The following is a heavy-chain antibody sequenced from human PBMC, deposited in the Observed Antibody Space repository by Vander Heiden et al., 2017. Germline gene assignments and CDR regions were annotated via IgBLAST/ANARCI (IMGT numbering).Heavy chain of an antibody. CDR2: ISGSGGST. Sequence: EVQLLESGGGLVQPGGSLRLSCPASGFPFSSYAMSWVRQAPGKGLEWVSAISGSGGSTYYADSVKGRFTISRDNSENTLYLQMNSLRAEDTAVYYCAKEAHYYGSGPIDYWGQGTLVTVSS. CDR1: GFPFSSYA. J-gene: IGHJ4*02. V-gene: IGHV3-23*01. CDR3: AKEAHYYGSGPIDY. D-gene: IGHD3-10*01.